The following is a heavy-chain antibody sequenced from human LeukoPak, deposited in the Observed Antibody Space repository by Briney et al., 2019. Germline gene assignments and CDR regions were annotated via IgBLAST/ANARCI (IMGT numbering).Heavy chain of an antibody. J-gene: IGHJ4*02. CDR3: ARDIGTGFGELPDY. D-gene: IGHD3-10*01. Sequence: SETLSLTCTVSGGSISSSSYYWGWIRQPPGKGLEWIGSIYYSGSTYYNPSLKSRVTISVDTSKNQFSLKLSSVTAADTAVYYCARDIGTGFGELPDYWGQGTLVTVSS. CDR1: GGSISSSSYY. CDR2: IYYSGST. V-gene: IGHV4-39*07.